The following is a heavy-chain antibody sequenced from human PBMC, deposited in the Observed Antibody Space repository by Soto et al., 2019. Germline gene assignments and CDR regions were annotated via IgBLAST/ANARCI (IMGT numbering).Heavy chain of an antibody. D-gene: IGHD6-19*01. Sequence: PSETLSLTCSVSGGSISRSCWSWVRQPPGKGLEWIASIYNTVSTHYNPSLKSRATISLDTSQNQFSLRLNSVTAADTAIYYCARNASGRYFDYWGPGRLVTVS. CDR1: GGSISRSC. J-gene: IGHJ4*02. CDR3: ARNASGRYFDY. CDR2: IYNTVST. V-gene: IGHV4-59*08.